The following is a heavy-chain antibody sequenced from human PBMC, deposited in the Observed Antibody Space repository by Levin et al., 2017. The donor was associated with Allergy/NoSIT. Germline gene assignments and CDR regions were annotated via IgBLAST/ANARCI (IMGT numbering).Heavy chain of an antibody. Sequence: GESLTLSCAASGFTFSTYATSWVRQAPGKGLEWVSTITGSGNSIYYADSVKGRFTISRDNSKSTLYLQMNSLRAEDTAVYYCTTSSDWGQGTAVAVSS. D-gene: IGHD1-14*01. CDR3: TTSSD. V-gene: IGHV3-23*01. CDR2: ITGSGNSI. J-gene: IGHJ6*02. CDR1: GFTFSTYA.